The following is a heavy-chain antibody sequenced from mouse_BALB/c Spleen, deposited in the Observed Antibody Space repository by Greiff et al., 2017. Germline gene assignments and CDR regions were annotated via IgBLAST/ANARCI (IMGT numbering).Heavy chain of an antibody. CDR3: ARSAALGAY. V-gene: IGHV3-2*02. J-gene: IGHJ3*01. CDR2: ISYSGST. CDR1: GYSITSDYA. Sequence: EVQLQQSGPGLVKPSQSLSLTCTVTGYSITSDYAWNWIRQFPGNKLEWMGYISYSGSTSYNPSLKSRISITRDTSKNQFFLQLNSVTTEDTATYYCARSAALGAYWGQGTLVTVSA.